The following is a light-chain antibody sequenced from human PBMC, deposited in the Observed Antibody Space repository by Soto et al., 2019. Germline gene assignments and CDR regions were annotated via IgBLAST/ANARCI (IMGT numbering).Light chain of an antibody. Sequence: EIVLTQSPETLSLSPGERASLSCRASQCVSSSYLAWYQQKPGQAPRLLIYGASNRATGIPARFSGSGSGTDFTLTISSLEPEDFAVYYCQQRSNWPSITFGQGTRLEIK. J-gene: IGKJ5*01. CDR3: QQRSNWPSIT. CDR2: GAS. CDR1: QCVSSSY. V-gene: IGKV3D-20*02.